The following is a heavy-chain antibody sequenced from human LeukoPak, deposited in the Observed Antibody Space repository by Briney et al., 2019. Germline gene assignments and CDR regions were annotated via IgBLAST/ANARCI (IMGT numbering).Heavy chain of an antibody. CDR2: IYPGDSDT. Sequence: PGESLKISCKGSGYSFTSYWIGWVRQMPGKGLEWMGIIYPGDSDTRYSPSFQGQVTISADKSISTAYLQWSSLKASDTAIYYCARPKTLGGYNYEFEFWGQGTLVTVSS. D-gene: IGHD5-18*01. CDR1: GYSFTSYW. V-gene: IGHV5-51*01. CDR3: ARPKTLGGYNYEFEF. J-gene: IGHJ4*02.